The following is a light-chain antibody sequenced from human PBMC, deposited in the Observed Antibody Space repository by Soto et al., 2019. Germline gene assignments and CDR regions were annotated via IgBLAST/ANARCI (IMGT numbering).Light chain of an antibody. CDR3: CSYAGSYIYV. CDR2: DVT. Sequence: QSVLTQPRSVSGSPGQSVTISCTGTSSDVGVYNYVSWYQQHPGKAPKLMIYDVTRRSSGVPDRFSGSKSGNTASLTISGLQAEDEADYYCCSYAGSYIYVFGSGTKLTVL. J-gene: IGLJ1*01. CDR1: SSDVGVYNY. V-gene: IGLV2-11*01.